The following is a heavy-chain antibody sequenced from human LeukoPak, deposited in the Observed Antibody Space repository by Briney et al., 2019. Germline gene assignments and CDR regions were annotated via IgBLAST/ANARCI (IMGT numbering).Heavy chain of an antibody. CDR2: MYYSETI. CDR1: GGSISSYY. Sequence: SETLSLTCTVSGGSISSYYWSWIRQPPGKGLEWIGYMYYSETINYNPSLKSRVTISVDTSKNQFSLKLSSVTAADTAMYYCARAWATDYFDYWGQGTLVTVSS. J-gene: IGHJ4*02. CDR3: ARAWATDYFDY. V-gene: IGHV4-59*01.